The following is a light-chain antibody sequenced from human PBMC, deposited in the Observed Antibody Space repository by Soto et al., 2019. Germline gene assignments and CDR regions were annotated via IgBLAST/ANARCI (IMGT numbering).Light chain of an antibody. J-gene: IGKJ1*01. CDR3: QQYNSYPRT. CDR1: QSISSW. V-gene: IGKV1-5*03. Sequence: DIQMTQSPSTLSASVGDRVSITCRASQSISSWLAWYHQKPGKAPRLLIYEASRLASGVPSRFSGSESGTEFTLTINSLQPDDFAAYYCQQYNSYPRTFGQGTKVEI. CDR2: EAS.